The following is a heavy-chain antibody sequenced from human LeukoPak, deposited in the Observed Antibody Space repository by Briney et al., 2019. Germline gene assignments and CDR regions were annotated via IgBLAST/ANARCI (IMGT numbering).Heavy chain of an antibody. Sequence: GGSLRLSCAASGFTFSSYAMSWVRQAPGKGLEWVSAISGSGGSTYYADSVKGRFTISRDNSKNTLYLQMNSLRAEDPAVYYCAKYAIPGIAAAGPFDPWGQGTLVTVSS. CDR1: GFTFSSYA. CDR3: AKYAIPGIAAAGPFDP. J-gene: IGHJ5*02. CDR2: ISGSGGST. D-gene: IGHD6-13*01. V-gene: IGHV3-23*01.